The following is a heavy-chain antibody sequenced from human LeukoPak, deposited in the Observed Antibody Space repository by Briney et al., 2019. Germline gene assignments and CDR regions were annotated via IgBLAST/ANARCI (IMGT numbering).Heavy chain of an antibody. D-gene: IGHD2-2*01. J-gene: IGHJ4*02. CDR1: GFTFDDYG. V-gene: IGHV3-20*04. Sequence: PGGSLRHSCAASGFTFDDYGMSWVRQAPGKGLEWVSGINWNGGSTGYADPVKGRFTISRDNAKNSLYLQMNSLRAEDTALYYCARGGLGYCSSTSCRGNPFDYWGQGTLVTVSS. CDR3: ARGGLGYCSSTSCRGNPFDY. CDR2: INWNGGST.